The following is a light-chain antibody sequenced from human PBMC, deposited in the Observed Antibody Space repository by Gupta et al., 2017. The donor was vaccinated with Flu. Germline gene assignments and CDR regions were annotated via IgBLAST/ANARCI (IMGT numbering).Light chain of an antibody. CDR2: SNS. J-gene: IGLJ1*01. CDR1: SSNIGAGYG. Sequence: QSVLTQPPSVSGAPGQRVTIPCTGRSSNIGAGYGVHWYQQLPGTAPKLLIYSNSNRPSGVPDRFSGSKSGTSASLAITGLQAEDEADYYCQSYDSSLSGYYVFGTGTKVTVL. CDR3: QSYDSSLSGYYV. V-gene: IGLV1-40*01.